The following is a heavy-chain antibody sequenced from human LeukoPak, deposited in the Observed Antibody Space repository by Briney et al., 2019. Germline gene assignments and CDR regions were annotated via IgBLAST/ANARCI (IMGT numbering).Heavy chain of an antibody. J-gene: IGHJ2*01. D-gene: IGHD4-23*01. CDR3: ARVPYNGGNRNMYFDL. CDR1: GFTFSSYS. Sequence: PGGSLRLSCAASGFTFSSYSMNWVRQAPGKGLEWVSSISSSSSYIYYADSVKGRFTISRDNSKNTLYLQMNSLRAEDTAVYYCARVPYNGGNRNMYFDLWGRGTLVTVSS. CDR2: ISSSSSYI. V-gene: IGHV3-21*04.